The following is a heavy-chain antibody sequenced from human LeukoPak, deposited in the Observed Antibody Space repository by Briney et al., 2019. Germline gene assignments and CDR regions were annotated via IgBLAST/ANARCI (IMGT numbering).Heavy chain of an antibody. V-gene: IGHV3-13*01. CDR3: ARGQGRVGATTAFDY. J-gene: IGHJ4*02. Sequence: GGSLRLSCAASGFTFSSYDMHWVRQATGKGLEWVSAIGTAGDTYYPGSVKGRFTISRENAKNSLYLQMNSLRAGDTAVYYCARGQGRVGATTAFDYWGQGTLVTVSS. CDR2: IGTAGDT. D-gene: IGHD1-26*01. CDR1: GFTFSSYD.